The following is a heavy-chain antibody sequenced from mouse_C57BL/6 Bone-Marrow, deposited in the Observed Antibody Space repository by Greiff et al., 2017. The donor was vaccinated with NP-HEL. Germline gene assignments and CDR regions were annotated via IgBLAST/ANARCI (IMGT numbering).Heavy chain of an antibody. V-gene: IGHV1-80*01. J-gene: IGHJ4*01. CDR2: IYPGDGDT. CDR3: ARSPYGSSYGYAMDY. Sequence: QVQLQQSGAELVKPGASVKISCKASGYAFSSYWMNWVKQRPGKGLEWIGQIYPGDGDTNYNGKFKGKATLTADKSSSTAYMQLSSLTSEDSAVYFCARSPYGSSYGYAMDYWGQGTSVTVSS. D-gene: IGHD1-1*01. CDR1: GYAFSSYW.